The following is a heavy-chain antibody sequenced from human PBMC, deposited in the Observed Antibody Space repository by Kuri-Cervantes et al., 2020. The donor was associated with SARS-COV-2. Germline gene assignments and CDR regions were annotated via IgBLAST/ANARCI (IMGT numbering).Heavy chain of an antibody. CDR3: ARGVGSSWYVDDAFDI. CDR1: GFTFSGYT. D-gene: IGHD6-13*01. V-gene: IGHV3-21*04. CDR2: ISGSGSYI. Sequence: GGSLRLSCVATGFTFSGYTMNWVRQAPGKALQWVSSISGSGSYIYYADSMKGRFTVSRDSAKNSLYLQMNSLRGEDTAVYYCARGVGSSWYVDDAFDIRGQGTMVTVSS. J-gene: IGHJ3*02.